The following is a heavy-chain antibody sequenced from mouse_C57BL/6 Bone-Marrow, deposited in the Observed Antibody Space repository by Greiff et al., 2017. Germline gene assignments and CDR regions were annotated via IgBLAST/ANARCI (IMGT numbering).Heavy chain of an antibody. V-gene: IGHV5-6*02. CDR2: ISSGGSYT. CDR1: GFTFSSYG. D-gene: IGHD1-1*01. CDR3: ARYYYGSSYVKYFDV. J-gene: IGHJ1*03. Sequence: DVMLVESGGDLVKPGGSLKLSCAASGFTFSSYGMSWVRQTPDKRLEWVATISSGGSYTYYPDSVKGRFTISRDNAKNTLYLQMSSLKSEDTAMYYCARYYYGSSYVKYFDVWGTGTTVTVSS.